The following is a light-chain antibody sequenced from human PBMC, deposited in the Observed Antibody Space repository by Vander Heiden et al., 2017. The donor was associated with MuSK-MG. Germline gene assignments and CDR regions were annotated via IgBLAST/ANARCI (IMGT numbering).Light chain of an antibody. J-gene: IGKJ1*01. CDR2: AAS. V-gene: IGKV1-39*01. CDR3: QQSYTTPWT. CDR1: QSITSY. Sequence: DIQMTQSPSSLSASLRDRVTITCRASQSITSYLNWYQQKPGKAPKIRIYAASTLQSGVPSRFSGSGSGTDFTLNISSLQPEDFATYYCQQSYTTPWTFGQGTKVEIE.